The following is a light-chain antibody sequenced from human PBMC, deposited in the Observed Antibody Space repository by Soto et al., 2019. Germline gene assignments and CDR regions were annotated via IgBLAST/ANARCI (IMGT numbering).Light chain of an antibody. CDR3: SSYTSSSTYV. Sequence: QSVRTQPASVSGSPGQSITISCTGTSSDVGNYNYVSWYQQHPGKAPKLMIYDVSNRPSGVSNRFSGSKSGITASLTISGLQAEDEADYYCSSYTSSSTYVFGTGTKVTVL. CDR1: SSDVGNYNY. V-gene: IGLV2-14*01. CDR2: DVS. J-gene: IGLJ1*01.